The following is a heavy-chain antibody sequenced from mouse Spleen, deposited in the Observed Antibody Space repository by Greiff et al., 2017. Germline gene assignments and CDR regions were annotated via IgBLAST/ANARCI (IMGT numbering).Heavy chain of an antibody. Sequence: DVMLVESGGGLVKPGGSLKLSCAASGFTFSDYYMYWVRQTPEKRLEWVATISDGGSYTYYPDSVKGRFTISRDNAKNNLYLQMSSLKSEDTAMYYCARDRDGYTIYYAMDYWGQGTSVTVSS. D-gene: IGHD1-2*01. CDR3: ARDRDGYTIYYAMDY. V-gene: IGHV5-4*02. J-gene: IGHJ4*01. CDR1: GFTFSDYY. CDR2: ISDGGSYT.